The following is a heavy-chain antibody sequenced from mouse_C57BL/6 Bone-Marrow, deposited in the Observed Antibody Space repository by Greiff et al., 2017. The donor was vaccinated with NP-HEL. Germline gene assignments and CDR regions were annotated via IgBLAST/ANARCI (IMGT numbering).Heavy chain of an antibody. D-gene: IGHD1-1*02. CDR2: IHPSDSNT. CDR1: GYTFTSYW. V-gene: IGHV1-74*01. Sequence: VKLQQPGAELVKPGASVKVSCKASGYTFTSYWMHWVKQRPGQGLEWIGRIHPSDSNTNYNQKFKGKATLTVDKSSSTAYMQLSSLTSEDSAVDYCAGNYGLFAYWGQGTLVTVSA. CDR3: AGNYGLFAY. J-gene: IGHJ3*01.